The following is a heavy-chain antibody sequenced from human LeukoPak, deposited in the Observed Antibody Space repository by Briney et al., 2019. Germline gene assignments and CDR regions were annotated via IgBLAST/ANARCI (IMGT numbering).Heavy chain of an antibody. V-gene: IGHV1-46*01. J-gene: IGHJ4*02. CDR3: ARDLYCSSTSCYSPGSLDY. CDR2: INPSGGST. CDR1: GGTFSRYA. Sequence: ASVKVSCKASGGTFSRYAISWVRQAPGQGLEWMGIINPSGGSTSYAQKFQGRVTMTRDMSTSTVYMELSSLRSEDTAVYYCARDLYCSSTSCYSPGSLDYWGQGTLVTVSS. D-gene: IGHD2-2*01.